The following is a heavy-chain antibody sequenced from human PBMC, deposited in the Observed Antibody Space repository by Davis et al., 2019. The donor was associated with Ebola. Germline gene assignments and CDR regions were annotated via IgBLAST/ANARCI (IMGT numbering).Heavy chain of an antibody. D-gene: IGHD3-22*01. Sequence: GESLKISCAASGFTFDDYAMSWVRQAPGKGLEWVSAISGSGGRTHYADSVKGRFTISRDNSKNTLYLQMKSLRAEDTAVYYWAKDRESSSGYYDTFDIWGQGTMVTVSS. V-gene: IGHV3-23*01. CDR1: GFTFDDYA. CDR2: ISGSGGRT. CDR3: AKDRESSSGYYDTFDI. J-gene: IGHJ3*02.